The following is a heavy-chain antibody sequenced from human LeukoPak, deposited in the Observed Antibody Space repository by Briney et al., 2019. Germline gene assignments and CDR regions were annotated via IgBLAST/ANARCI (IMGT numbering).Heavy chain of an antibody. D-gene: IGHD3-9*01. V-gene: IGHV3-23*01. CDR3: ARELDFDWLLRRAYYYYYGMDV. Sequence: GGSLRLSCVASGFTNYAMSWVRQAPGKGLEYISTFSVSDGRTYYADSVRGRFTISRDNSKYTLYLQMNSLRAEDTAVYYCARELDFDWLLRRAYYYYYGMDVWGQGTTVTVSS. J-gene: IGHJ6*02. CDR2: FSVSDGRT. CDR1: GFTNYA.